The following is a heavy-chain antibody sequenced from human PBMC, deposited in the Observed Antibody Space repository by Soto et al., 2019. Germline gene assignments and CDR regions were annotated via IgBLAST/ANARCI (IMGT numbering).Heavy chain of an antibody. CDR1: GGTFSNDI. D-gene: IGHD5-12*01. CDR3: VRDSPFGSTFSGYDGIDY. J-gene: IGHJ4*02. Sequence: QVQLVQSGAEVKKPGSSVKVSCKTSGGTFSNDIITWVRQAPGQGLEWMGRITTLLDTTNYAQKFQGRVTITADKSTGTAYMELNSLRSEDTAVYYCVRDSPFGSTFSGYDGIDYWGQGTLVTVSS. V-gene: IGHV1-69*08. CDR2: ITTLLDTT.